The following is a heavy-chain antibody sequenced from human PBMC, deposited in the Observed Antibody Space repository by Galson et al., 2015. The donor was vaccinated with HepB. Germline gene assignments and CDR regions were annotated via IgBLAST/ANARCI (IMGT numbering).Heavy chain of an antibody. J-gene: IGHJ5*02. CDR1: GLTFSDYY. CDR3: ARPREVGYSYGYLGWFDP. Sequence: SLRLSCAASGLTFSDYYMSWIRQAPGKGLEWVSYISSSSSYTNYADSVKGRFTISRDNAKNSLYLQMNSLRAEDTAVYYCARPREVGYSYGYLGWFDPWGQGTLVTVSS. V-gene: IGHV3-11*06. CDR2: ISSSSSYT. D-gene: IGHD5-18*01.